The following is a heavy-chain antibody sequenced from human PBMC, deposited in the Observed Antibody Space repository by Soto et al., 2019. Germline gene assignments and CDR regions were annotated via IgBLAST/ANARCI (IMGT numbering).Heavy chain of an antibody. CDR1: GFTFSDHW. D-gene: IGHD1-1*01. V-gene: IGHV3-74*01. J-gene: IGHJ5*02. CDR3: LHTRET. Sequence: PGGSLRLSCAASGFTFSDHWIQWVRQVPGKGPVWVSNTNTDGSHTTYADSVKGRFTVSRDNTKNTLSLHMTSLRAEDTAVYYCLHTRETWGQGTLVTVSS. CDR2: TNTDGSHT.